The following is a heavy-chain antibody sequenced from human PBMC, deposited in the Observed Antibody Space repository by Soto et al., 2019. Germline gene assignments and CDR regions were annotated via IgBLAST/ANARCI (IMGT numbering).Heavy chain of an antibody. CDR3: ARVSGSYYYGMDV. CDR2: IRSKTNNYAT. V-gene: IGHV3-73*01. D-gene: IGHD1-26*01. J-gene: IGHJ6*02. CDR1: GFTFSDSA. Sequence: GGSLRLSCAASGFTFSDSAINWVRQASGKGLEWVGRIRSKTNNYATEYAASVKGRFTISRDDSKNTAYLQMNSLKTEDTAVYYCARVSGSYYYGMDVWGQGTTVTVSS.